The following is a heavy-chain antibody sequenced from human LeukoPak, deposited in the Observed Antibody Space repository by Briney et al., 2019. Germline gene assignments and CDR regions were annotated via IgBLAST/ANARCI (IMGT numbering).Heavy chain of an antibody. D-gene: IGHD2-2*02. V-gene: IGHV4-30-4*08. CDR3: ASPKYCSSTSCYIRDARYFQH. CDR1: GGSISSGDYY. J-gene: IGHJ1*01. Sequence: PSETLSLTCTVSGGSISSGDYYWSWIRQPPGKGLEWIGYIYYSGSTYYNPSLKSRVTISVDTSKNQFSLKLSSVTAADTAVYYCASPKYCSSTSCYIRDARYFQHWGQGTLVTVSS. CDR2: IYYSGST.